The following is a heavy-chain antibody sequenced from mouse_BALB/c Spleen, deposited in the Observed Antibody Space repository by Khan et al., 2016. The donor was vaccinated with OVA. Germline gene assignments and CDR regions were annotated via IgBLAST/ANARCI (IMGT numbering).Heavy chain of an antibody. D-gene: IGHD2-1*01. CDR2: ISSATTYT. CDR3: ANGNYGWFAY. V-gene: IGHV5-9-1*01. Sequence: EVELVESGGVLLEPGGSLKLSCAASGFTFSSFVMSWVSQTPEKRLEWVATISSATTYTYYQDSVKGRFTLSRDNAKYTLYLQLNSLRSDDTAIYYCANGNYGWFAYWGQGTLVTVST. CDR1: GFTFSSFV. J-gene: IGHJ3*01.